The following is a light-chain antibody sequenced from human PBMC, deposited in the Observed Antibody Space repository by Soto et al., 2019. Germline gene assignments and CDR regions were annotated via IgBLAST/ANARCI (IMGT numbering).Light chain of an antibody. J-gene: IGKJ2*01. CDR3: QQYNNWPPYT. CDR2: GAS. V-gene: IGKV3-15*01. Sequence: EIVMTQSPATLSVSPWERATLSCRASQSVSSNLAWYQQKPGQAPRLLIYGASTRATGIPARFSGSRSGTEFTLTINSLQSEDFAVYYCQQYNNWPPYTFGQGTKLEIK. CDR1: QSVSSN.